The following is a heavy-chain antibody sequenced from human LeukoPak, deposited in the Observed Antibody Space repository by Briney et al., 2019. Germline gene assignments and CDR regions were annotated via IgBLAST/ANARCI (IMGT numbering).Heavy chain of an antibody. CDR1: GYTFTGYY. Sequence: ASVTVSCKASGYTFTGYYIHWVRQAPGQGLEWMGWIYPYSGDTNYAQNFQGRVTMTRDTSISTAYMEMSRLKADDTAVYYCAREDSGWYVDYWGQGTLVTVSS. CDR2: IYPYSGDT. CDR3: AREDSGWYVDY. V-gene: IGHV1-2*02. J-gene: IGHJ4*02. D-gene: IGHD6-19*01.